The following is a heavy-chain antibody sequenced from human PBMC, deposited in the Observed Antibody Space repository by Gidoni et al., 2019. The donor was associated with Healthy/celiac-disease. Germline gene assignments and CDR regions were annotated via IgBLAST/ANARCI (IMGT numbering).Heavy chain of an antibody. CDR3: ARQGNSGSYRAYYYYGMDV. D-gene: IGHD1-26*01. V-gene: IGHV4-59*08. J-gene: IGHJ6*02. Sequence: QVQLQESGPGLVKPSETLSLTCTVSGGSISSYYRSWIRQPPGKGLEWIGYIYYSGSTNYNPSLKSRVTISVDTSKNQFSLKLSSVTAADTAVYYCARQGNSGSYRAYYYYGMDVWGQGTTVTVSS. CDR1: GGSISSYY. CDR2: IYYSGST.